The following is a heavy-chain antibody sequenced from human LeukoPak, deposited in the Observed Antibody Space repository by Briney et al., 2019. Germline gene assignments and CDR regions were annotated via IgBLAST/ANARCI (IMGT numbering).Heavy chain of an antibody. J-gene: IGHJ5*02. D-gene: IGHD2-2*02. Sequence: SVKVSCKASGGTLSSYAISWVRQAPGQGLEWMGGIIPVFGTANYAQKFQGRVTITTDESTSTAYMELSSLRSEDTAVYYCARLLGYCSSTSCYKGLGWFDPWGQGTLVTVSS. CDR1: GGTLSSYA. CDR3: ARLLGYCSSTSCYKGLGWFDP. CDR2: IIPVFGTA. V-gene: IGHV1-69*05.